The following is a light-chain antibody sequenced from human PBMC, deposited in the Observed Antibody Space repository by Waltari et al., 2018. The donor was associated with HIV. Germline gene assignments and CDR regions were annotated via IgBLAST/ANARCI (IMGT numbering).Light chain of an antibody. CDR2: RNN. CDR1: SSNIGSNY. J-gene: IGLJ3*02. CDR3: AAWDDSLSGWV. Sequence: QSVLTQPPSASGTPGQRVTISCSGSSSNIGSNYVYWYQQLPGTAPKLLIYRNNERPSGVPDRFSGCKSGTSASLAISGLRSEYEADYYCAAWDDSLSGWVFGGGTKLTGL. V-gene: IGLV1-47*01.